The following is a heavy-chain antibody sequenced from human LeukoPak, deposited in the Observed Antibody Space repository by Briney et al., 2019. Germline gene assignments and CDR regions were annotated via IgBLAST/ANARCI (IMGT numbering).Heavy chain of an antibody. Sequence: GGSLRLSCAASGFTFSSYGMHWVRQAPGKGLEWGAVISYDGSNKYYADSVKGRFTISRDNSKNTLYLQMNSLRAEDTAVYYCATADCSSTSCYRLWGQGTLVTVSS. CDR3: ATADCSSTSCYRL. D-gene: IGHD2-2*01. V-gene: IGHV3-30*03. J-gene: IGHJ4*02. CDR2: ISYDGSNK. CDR1: GFTFSSYG.